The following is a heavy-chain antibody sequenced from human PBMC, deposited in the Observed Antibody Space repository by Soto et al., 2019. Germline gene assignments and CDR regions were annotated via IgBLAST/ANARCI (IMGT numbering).Heavy chain of an antibody. CDR3: TTVSQKAFDI. Sequence: EVRLVESGGGLVKPGGSLRLSCTASGFTFSNAWMNWVRQAPGKGLEWVGRIKSKTDGGTTGYAAIVKGRFTISRDDSKTTLYLQMDSLKSEDTAVYYCTTVSQKAFDIWGHGTLVTGSS. V-gene: IGHV3-15*01. CDR1: GFTFSNAW. J-gene: IGHJ3*02. CDR2: IKSKTDGGTT.